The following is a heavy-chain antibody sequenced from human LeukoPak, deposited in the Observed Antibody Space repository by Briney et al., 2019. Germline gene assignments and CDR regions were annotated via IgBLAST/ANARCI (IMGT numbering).Heavy chain of an antibody. Sequence: GGSLRLSCAASGFTFSRYAMNWVRQAPGKGLEWVSSISTTSSSSYIHYADSMKGRFTISRDNAESSLYLQMNSLRAEDTAVYYLAKVMAGSPNRDVGAKGPRSPSP. CDR2: ISTTSSSSYI. J-gene: IGHJ6*03. D-gene: IGHD2-8*01. CDR1: GFTFSRYA. V-gene: IGHV3-21*01. CDR3: AKVMAGSPNRDV.